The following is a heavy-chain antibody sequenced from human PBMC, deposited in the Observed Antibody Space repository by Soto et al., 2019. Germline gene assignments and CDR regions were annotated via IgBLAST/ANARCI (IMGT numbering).Heavy chain of an antibody. CDR3: ARVDSEYYFDF. Sequence: PGGSLRLSCAASGFTFSDHYMDWVRQAPGKGLEWVGRTRNRANSYTTEYAASVKGRFTISRDDSKNSLYLQMNSLKTEDTAVYYCARVDSEYYFDFWGQGTLLTVSS. CDR2: TRNRANSYTT. V-gene: IGHV3-72*01. J-gene: IGHJ4*02. CDR1: GFTFSDHY.